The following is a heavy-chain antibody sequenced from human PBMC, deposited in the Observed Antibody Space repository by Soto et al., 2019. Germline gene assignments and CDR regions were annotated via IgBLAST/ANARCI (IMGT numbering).Heavy chain of an antibody. V-gene: IGHV4-59*08. D-gene: IGHD3-16*02. CDR1: GGSISSYY. Sequence: SETLSLTCTVSGGSISSYYWSWIRQPPGKGLEWIGYIYYSGSTNCNPSLKSRVTISVDTSKNQFSLKLSSVTAADTAVYYCARRYRRAIDYWGQGTLVTVSS. J-gene: IGHJ4*02. CDR2: IYYSGST. CDR3: ARRYRRAIDY.